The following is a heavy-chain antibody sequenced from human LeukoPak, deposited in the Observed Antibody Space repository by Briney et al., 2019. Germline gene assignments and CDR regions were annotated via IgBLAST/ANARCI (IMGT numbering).Heavy chain of an antibody. Sequence: SETLSLTCTVSGGSISSGGYYWSWIRQHPGKGLEWIGYIYYSGSTYYNPSLKSRVTISVDTSKNQFSLKLSSVTDADTAVYYCARQVIAARSLNWFDPWGQGTLVTVSS. J-gene: IGHJ5*02. CDR1: GGSISSGGYY. D-gene: IGHD6-6*01. V-gene: IGHV4-31*03. CDR2: IYYSGST. CDR3: ARQVIAARSLNWFDP.